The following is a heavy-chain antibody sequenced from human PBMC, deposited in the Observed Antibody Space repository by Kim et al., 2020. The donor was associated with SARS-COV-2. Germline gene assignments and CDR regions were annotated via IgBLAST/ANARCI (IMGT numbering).Heavy chain of an antibody. D-gene: IGHD3-10*01. CDR1: GFTVSSNY. Sequence: GGSLRLSCAASGFTVSSNYMSWVRQAPGKGLEWVSVIYSGGSTYYADSVKGRFTISRDNSKNTLYLQMNSLRAEDTAVYYCARDRGRNYYGSGSSTWGQGTLVTVSS. V-gene: IGHV3-53*01. J-gene: IGHJ5*02. CDR3: ARDRGRNYYGSGSST. CDR2: IYSGGST.